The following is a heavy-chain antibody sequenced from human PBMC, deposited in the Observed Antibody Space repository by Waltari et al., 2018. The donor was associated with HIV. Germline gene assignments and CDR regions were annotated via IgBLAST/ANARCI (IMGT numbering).Heavy chain of an antibody. CDR3: TRDAASSGYWYFDL. D-gene: IGHD3-10*01. V-gene: IGHV1-2*02. Sequence: QVQLVQSGTEVKKPGASVKVSCKASGYTFTGYSMPWVRQAPGQGLEWMGWINPNSGDTKYAQKFQGRVTVTRDTSISTAYMELSRLRSDDTAVYYCTRDAASSGYWYFDLWGRSTLVTVSS. J-gene: IGHJ2*01. CDR2: INPNSGDT. CDR1: GYTFTGYS.